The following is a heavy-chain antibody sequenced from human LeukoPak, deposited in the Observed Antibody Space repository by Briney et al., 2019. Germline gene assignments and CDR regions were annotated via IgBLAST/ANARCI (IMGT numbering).Heavy chain of an antibody. J-gene: IGHJ4*02. D-gene: IGHD6-19*01. Sequence: PGGSLRLSCAASGFTFSSYAMSWVRQAPGKGLEWVSAIIGNGGGTYYADSVKGRFTVSRDNSKNTLYLQINSLRAEDTAVYYCAKTIQWPYHFDYWGQGTLVIVSS. CDR3: AKTIQWPYHFDY. CDR1: GFTFSSYA. CDR2: IIGNGGGT. V-gene: IGHV3-23*01.